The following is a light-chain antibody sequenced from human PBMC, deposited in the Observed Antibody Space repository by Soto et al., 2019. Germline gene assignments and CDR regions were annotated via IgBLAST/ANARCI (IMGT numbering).Light chain of an antibody. V-gene: IGKV1-39*01. CDR3: QQSYSTPPWT. CDR1: QDIDKY. Sequence: DTQMTPSPSSLSSSVGDRVTITCQASQDIDKYLNWYQQKPGKAPKLLIYAASSLQSGVPSRFSGSGSGTDFTLTISSLQPEDFATYDGQQSYSTPPWTFGQGTKVDIK. J-gene: IGKJ1*01. CDR2: AAS.